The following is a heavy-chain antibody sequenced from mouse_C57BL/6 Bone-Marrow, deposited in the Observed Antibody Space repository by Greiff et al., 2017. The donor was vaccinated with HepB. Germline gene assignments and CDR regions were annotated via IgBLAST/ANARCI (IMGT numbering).Heavy chain of an antibody. CDR2: INPSSGYT. CDR3: ALIYYYGSSLFDY. CDR1: GYAFSSSW. J-gene: IGHJ2*01. D-gene: IGHD1-1*01. V-gene: IGHV1S26*01. Sequence: QVTLKESGPELVKPGASVKISCKASGYAFSSSWMNWVKQRPGPGLEWIGYINPSSGYTKYNQKFKDKATLTADKSSSTAYMQLSSLTSEDSAVYYCALIYYYGSSLFDYWGQGTTLTVSS.